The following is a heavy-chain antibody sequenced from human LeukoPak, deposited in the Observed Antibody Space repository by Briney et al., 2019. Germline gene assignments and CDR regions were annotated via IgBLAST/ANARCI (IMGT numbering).Heavy chain of an antibody. V-gene: IGHV1-2*02. J-gene: IGHJ4*02. CDR1: GYTFTGYD. Sequence: ASVKVSCKAAGYTFTGYDMHWVRQAPGQGLEWMGWIYPNSGGTNYAQKFQGRVTMTRDTSISTACMDLSRLRSDDTAVYYCARVSGESLSGSFQLDYWGQGTLVTVSS. CDR3: ARVSGESLSGSFQLDY. CDR2: IYPNSGGT. D-gene: IGHD3-10*01.